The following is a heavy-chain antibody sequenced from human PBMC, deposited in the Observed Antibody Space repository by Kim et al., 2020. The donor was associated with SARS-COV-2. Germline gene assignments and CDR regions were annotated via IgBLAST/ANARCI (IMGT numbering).Heavy chain of an antibody. CDR2: IYPGDSDT. J-gene: IGHJ4*02. CDR3: ARHPPGCSGGSCYSFDY. Sequence: GESLKISCKGSGYSFTSYWIGWVRQMPGKGLEWMGIIYPGDSDTRYSPSFQGQVTISADKSISTAYLQWSSLKASDTAMYYCARHPPGCSGGSCYSFDYWGQGTLVTVSS. CDR1: GYSFTSYW. V-gene: IGHV5-51*01. D-gene: IGHD2-15*01.